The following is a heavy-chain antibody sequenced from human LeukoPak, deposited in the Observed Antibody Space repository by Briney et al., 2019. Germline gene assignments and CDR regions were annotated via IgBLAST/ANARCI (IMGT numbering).Heavy chain of an antibody. CDR1: GGSISSYY. D-gene: IGHD2-2*03. J-gene: IGHJ5*02. Sequence: PSEALSLTCTVSGGSISSYYWSWIRQPPGKGLEWIGYIYYSGSTNYNPSLKSRVTISVDTSKNQFSLKLSSVTAADTAVYYCARGWMRWFDPWGQGTLVTVSS. V-gene: IGHV4-59*01. CDR3: ARGWMRWFDP. CDR2: IYYSGST.